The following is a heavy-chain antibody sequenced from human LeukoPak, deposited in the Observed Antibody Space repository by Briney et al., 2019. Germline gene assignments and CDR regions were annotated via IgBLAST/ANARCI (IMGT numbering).Heavy chain of an antibody. CDR2: MNPNSGNT. V-gene: IGHV1-8*01. J-gene: IGHJ5*02. D-gene: IGHD5-18*01. CDR3: ARFERDTAMVRVDP. Sequence: ASVKVSCKASGYTFTSYDINWVRQATGQGLEWMGWMNPNSGNTGYAQKFQGRVTMTRNTSISTAYMELSSLRSEDTAVYYCARFERDTAMVRVDPWGQGTLVTVSS. CDR1: GYTFTSYD.